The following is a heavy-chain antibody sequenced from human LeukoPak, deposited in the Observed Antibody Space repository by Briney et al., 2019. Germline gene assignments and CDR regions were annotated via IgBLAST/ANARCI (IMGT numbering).Heavy chain of an antibody. J-gene: IGHJ4*02. Sequence: ASVKVSCKTSGYTFTSYLLHWVRQAPGQGLEWMGLISPNGGSTTYAQKFQGRVTMTKDTSTSTVYMELSSLRSEDTAVYYCARGFCSGGSCYSYDYWGQGTLVTVSS. CDR2: ISPNGGST. CDR1: GYTFTSYL. D-gene: IGHD2-15*01. CDR3: ARGFCSGGSCYSYDY. V-gene: IGHV1-46*01.